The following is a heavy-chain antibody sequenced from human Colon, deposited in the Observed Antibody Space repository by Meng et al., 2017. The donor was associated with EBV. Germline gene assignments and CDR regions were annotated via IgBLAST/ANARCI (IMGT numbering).Heavy chain of an antibody. CDR2: IYHSGSI. CDR3: ARTGVGLAFDY. Sequence: QVQLRWSRPVRGKTPGTCSLTCDVSGDSMSKNNRWTWGRQPPGKGLEWIGEIYHSGSINYNPSLRGRATISVDMSKKQFSLNLRSVTAAETAVYYCARTGVGLAFDYWGLGTLVTVSS. V-gene: IGHV4-4*03. J-gene: IGHJ4*02. D-gene: IGHD2-8*01. CDR1: GDSMSKNNR.